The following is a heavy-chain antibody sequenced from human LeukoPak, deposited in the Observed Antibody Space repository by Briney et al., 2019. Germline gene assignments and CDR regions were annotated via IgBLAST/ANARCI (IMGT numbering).Heavy chain of an antibody. J-gene: IGHJ6*02. V-gene: IGHV4-30-2*01. D-gene: IGHD2-2*01. CDR3: ARAQYSSKEDV. Sequence: SETLSLTCAVSGGSISSGGYSWSWIRQPPGKGLEWIGYIYHSGSTYYNPSLKSRVTISVDRSKNQFSLKLSSVTAADTAVYYCARAQYSSKEDVWGQGTTVTVSS. CDR1: GGSISSGGYS. CDR2: IYHSGST.